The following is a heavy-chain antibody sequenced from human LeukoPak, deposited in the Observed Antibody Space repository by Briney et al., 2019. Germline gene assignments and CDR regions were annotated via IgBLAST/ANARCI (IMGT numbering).Heavy chain of an antibody. J-gene: IGHJ6*02. V-gene: IGHV3-53*01. D-gene: IGHD4-17*01. Sequence: GGSLRLSCAASGFTVSSNYMSWVRQAPGKGLGWVSVIYSGGSTYYADSVKGRFTISRDNSKNTLYLQMNSLRAEDTAVYYCARASALGTVTPYYGMDVWGQGTTVTVSS. CDR1: GFTVSSNY. CDR3: ARASALGTVTPYYGMDV. CDR2: IYSGGST.